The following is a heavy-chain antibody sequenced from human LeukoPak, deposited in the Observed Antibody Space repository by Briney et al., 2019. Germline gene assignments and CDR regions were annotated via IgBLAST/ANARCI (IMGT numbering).Heavy chain of an antibody. D-gene: IGHD4-17*01. CDR2: ISSSTSYI. V-gene: IGHV3-21*01. CDR1: GFTFSSYS. CDR3: ARAGGSTVSHSDY. Sequence: PGGSLRLSCAASGFTFSSYSINWIRQAPGKGLEWVSSISSSTSYIYYADSVKGRFTISKDNAKNSLYLQMNSLRVEDTAVYYCARAGGSTVSHSDYWGQGTLVTVSS. J-gene: IGHJ4*02.